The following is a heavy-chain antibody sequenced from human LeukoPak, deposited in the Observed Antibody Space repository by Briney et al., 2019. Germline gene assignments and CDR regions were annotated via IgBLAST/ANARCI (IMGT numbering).Heavy chain of an antibody. CDR1: GYTFTGYY. J-gene: IGHJ4*02. Sequence: ASVKVSCKASGYTFTGYYMHWVRRAPGQGLEWMGWINPNSGGTNYAQKFQGRVTMTRDTSISTAYMELSRLRSDDTAVYYCASLGGGTMVRGVITFDYWGQGTLVTVSS. V-gene: IGHV1-2*02. D-gene: IGHD3-10*01. CDR2: INPNSGGT. CDR3: ASLGGGTMVRGVITFDY.